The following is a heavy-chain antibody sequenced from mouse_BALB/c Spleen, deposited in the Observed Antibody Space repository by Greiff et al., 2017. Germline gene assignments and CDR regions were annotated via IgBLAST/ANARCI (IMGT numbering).Heavy chain of an antibody. D-gene: IGHD1-1*01. Sequence: EVKLMESGPGLVKPSQSLSLTCTVTGYSITSDYAWNWIRQFPGNKLEWMGYISYSGSTSYNPSLKSRISITRDTSKNQFFLQLNSVTTEDTATYYCARGDYGSSMFAYWGQGTLVTVSA. V-gene: IGHV3-2*02. CDR1: GYSITSDYA. CDR3: ARGDYGSSMFAY. CDR2: ISYSGST. J-gene: IGHJ3*01.